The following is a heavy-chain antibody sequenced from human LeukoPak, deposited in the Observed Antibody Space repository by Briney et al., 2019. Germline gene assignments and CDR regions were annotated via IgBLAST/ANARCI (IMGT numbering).Heavy chain of an antibody. Sequence: GGSLRLSCAASGFSLSNYGLHWVRQAPGKGLVWVSHIYSDGSTTSYADSVKGRFTISRDNAKNTLYLQMNSLRAEDTAVYSCASSNHNDCWGPGSLVTVSS. D-gene: IGHD2-8*01. CDR3: ASSNHNDC. V-gene: IGHV3-74*01. CDR1: GFSLSNYG. CDR2: IYSDGSTT. J-gene: IGHJ4*02.